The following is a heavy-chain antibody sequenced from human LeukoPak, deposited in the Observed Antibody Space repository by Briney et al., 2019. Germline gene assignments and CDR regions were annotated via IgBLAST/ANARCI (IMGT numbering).Heavy chain of an antibody. V-gene: IGHV4-34*01. CDR1: GGSFSSYY. CDR2: INHSGST. J-gene: IGHJ6*03. CDR3: ARGRGSRPMYSSSWYGAPYRYYYYYYYMDV. Sequence: SETLSLTCAVYGGSFSSYYWSWIRQPPGKGLEWIGEINHSGSTNYNPSLKSRVTISVDTSKNQFSLKLSSVTAADTAVYYCARGRGSRPMYSSSWYGAPYRYYYYYYYMDVWGKGTTVTVSS. D-gene: IGHD6-13*01.